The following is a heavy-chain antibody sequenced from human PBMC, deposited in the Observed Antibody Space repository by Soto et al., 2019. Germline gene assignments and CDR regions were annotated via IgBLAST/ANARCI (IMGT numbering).Heavy chain of an antibody. CDR2: IYYSGST. J-gene: IGHJ4*02. CDR3: ARHSHPYGSGKNVVDY. Sequence: SETLSLTCTVSGGSISSSSYYWGWIRQPPGKGLEWIGSIYYSGSTYYNPSLKSRVTISVDTSKNQFSLKLSSVTAADTAVYYCARHSHPYGSGKNVVDYWGQGTLVTVSS. CDR1: GGSISSSSYY. V-gene: IGHV4-39*01. D-gene: IGHD3-10*01.